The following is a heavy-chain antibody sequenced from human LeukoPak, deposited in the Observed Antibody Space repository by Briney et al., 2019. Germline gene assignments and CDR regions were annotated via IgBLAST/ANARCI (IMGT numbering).Heavy chain of an antibody. D-gene: IGHD1-7*01. CDR3: ARGLVIGNWNYVGYYYYMDV. V-gene: IGHV1-69*13. J-gene: IGHJ6*03. CDR1: GGTFSSYA. CDR2: IIPIFGTA. Sequence: SVKVSCKASGGTFSSYAISWVRQAPGQGLEWMGGIIPIFGTANYAQKFQGRVTITADESTSTAYMELSSLRSEDTAVYYCARGLVIGNWNYVGYYYYMDVWGKGTTVTVSS.